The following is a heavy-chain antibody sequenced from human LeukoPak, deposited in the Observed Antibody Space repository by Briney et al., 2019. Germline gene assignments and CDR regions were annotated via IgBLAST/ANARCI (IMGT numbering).Heavy chain of an antibody. CDR3: ATTANSYYYYCYMDV. CDR2: IYTSGST. Sequence: SETLSLTCTVSGGSISSGSYYWSWIRQPAGKGLEWIGRIYTSGSTNYNPSLKSRVTISVDTSKNQFSLKLSSVTAADTAVYYCATTANSYYYYCYMDVWGKGTTVTVSS. CDR1: GGSISSGSYY. J-gene: IGHJ6*03. D-gene: IGHD1-1*01. V-gene: IGHV4-61*02.